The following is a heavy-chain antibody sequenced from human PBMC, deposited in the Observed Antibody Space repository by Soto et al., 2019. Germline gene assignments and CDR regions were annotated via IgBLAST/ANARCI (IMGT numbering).Heavy chain of an antibody. CDR1: GFTLSRYW. CDR3: ARGPSDSEKQNDY. D-gene: IGHD3-10*01. CDR2: INSDGSRA. V-gene: IGHV3-74*01. Sequence: PGGSLRLSCAASGFTLSRYWMHWVRQAPGKGLVWVSRINSDGSRATYADSVKGRLTISRDNAKNTLYLQMNSLRAEDTAVYYCARGPSDSEKQNDYWGHGTLVTVSS. J-gene: IGHJ4*01.